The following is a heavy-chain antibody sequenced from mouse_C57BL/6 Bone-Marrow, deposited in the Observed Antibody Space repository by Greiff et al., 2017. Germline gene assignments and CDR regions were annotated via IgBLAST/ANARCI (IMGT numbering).Heavy chain of an antibody. CDR1: GYTFTSYG. Sequence: LQESGAELARPGASVKLSCKASGYTFTSYGISWVKQRTGQGLEWIGEIYPRSGNTYYNEKFKGKATLTADKSSSTAYMELRSLTSEDSAVYFCARRRRLAMDYWGQGTSVTVSS. CDR3: ARRRRLAMDY. J-gene: IGHJ4*01. CDR2: IYPRSGNT. D-gene: IGHD2-12*01. V-gene: IGHV1-81*01.